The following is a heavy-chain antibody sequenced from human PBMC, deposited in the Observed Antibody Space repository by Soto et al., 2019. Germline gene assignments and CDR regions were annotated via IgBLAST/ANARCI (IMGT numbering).Heavy chain of an antibody. CDR2: ISYDGSNK. CDR1: GFTFSSYG. Sequence: PVGSLRLSCSASGFTFSSYGMHWVRQAPGKGLEWVAVISYDGSNKYYADSVKGRFTISRDNSKNTLYLQMNSLRAEDTAVYYCAKDFPIVGAPIDYWGQGTLVTVSS. D-gene: IGHD1-26*01. J-gene: IGHJ4*02. V-gene: IGHV3-30*18. CDR3: AKDFPIVGAPIDY.